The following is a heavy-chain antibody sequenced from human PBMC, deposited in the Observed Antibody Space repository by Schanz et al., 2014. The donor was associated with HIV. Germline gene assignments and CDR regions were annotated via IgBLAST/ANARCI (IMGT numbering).Heavy chain of an antibody. CDR3: ARDYHWNWFDP. V-gene: IGHV3-33*05. CDR2: ISYDGRNK. J-gene: IGHJ5*02. D-gene: IGHD1-20*01. CDR1: GFTFNSYG. Sequence: QVLLVESGGGVVQPGRSLRLSCAASGFTFNSYGMHWVRQAPGKGLEWVSVISYDGRNKLYADSVKGRFTISRDNTKNSLYLQMNSLRAEDTAVYYCARDYHWNWFDPWGQGTLVTVSS.